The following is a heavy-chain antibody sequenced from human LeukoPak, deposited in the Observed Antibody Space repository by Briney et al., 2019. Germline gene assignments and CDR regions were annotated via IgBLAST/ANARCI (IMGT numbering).Heavy chain of an antibody. V-gene: IGHV3-7*01. CDR1: GFTFSGYW. D-gene: IGHD3-10*01. J-gene: IGHJ6*04. CDR2: IKQDGGEE. Sequence: GGSLTLSCAASGFTFSGYWMSRLRQAPGKGLGWVANIKQDGGEEYYVDSVKGRFTISRDNAKNSLYLQMNSLRAEDTAVYYCARDRGFGQADVWGKGTTVTVSS. CDR3: ARDRGFGQADV.